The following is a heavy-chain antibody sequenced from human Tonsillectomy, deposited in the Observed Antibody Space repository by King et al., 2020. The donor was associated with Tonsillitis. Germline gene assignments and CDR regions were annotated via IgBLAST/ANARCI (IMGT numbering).Heavy chain of an antibody. V-gene: IGHV4-59*08. D-gene: IGHD5-24*01. J-gene: IGHJ3*01. CDR2: FHYSGSR. CDR3: ARHAWGDGYNYAFDF. CDR1: GGSITGHY. Sequence: QLQESGPGLVKPSETLSLTCTVSGGSITGHYWSWIRQPPGKALEWIGIFHYSGSRNHNPSLKSRVTISGDTSKNQFPLLLTSVTAADTAVYYCARHAWGDGYNYAFDFWGQGTMVTVSS.